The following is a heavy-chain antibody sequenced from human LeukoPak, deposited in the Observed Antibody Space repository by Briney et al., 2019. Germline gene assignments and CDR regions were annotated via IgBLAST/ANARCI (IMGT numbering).Heavy chain of an antibody. J-gene: IGHJ5*02. V-gene: IGHV4-59*01. D-gene: IGHD3-22*01. CDR1: GGSISSYY. Sequence: PSETLSLTCTVSGGSISSYYWSWIRQPPGKGLEWIGYIYYSGSTNYNPSPKSRVTISVDTSKNQSSLKLSSVTAADTAVYYCARDRGYYDSSGLENWFDPWGQGTLVTVSS. CDR3: ARDRGYYDSSGLENWFDP. CDR2: IYYSGST.